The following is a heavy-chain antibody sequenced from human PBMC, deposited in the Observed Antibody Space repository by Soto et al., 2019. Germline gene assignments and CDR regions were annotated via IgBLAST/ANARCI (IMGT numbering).Heavy chain of an antibody. V-gene: IGHV1-69*13. Sequence: GASVKVSCKASGGTFSSYAISWVRQAPGQGLEWMGGIIPIFGTANYAQKFQGRVTITADESTSTAYMELSSLRSEDTAVYYCARDGSPASKVAATINYYGMDVWGQGTTVTVS. D-gene: IGHD6-19*01. CDR1: GGTFSSYA. J-gene: IGHJ6*02. CDR2: IIPIFGTA. CDR3: ARDGSPASKVAATINYYGMDV.